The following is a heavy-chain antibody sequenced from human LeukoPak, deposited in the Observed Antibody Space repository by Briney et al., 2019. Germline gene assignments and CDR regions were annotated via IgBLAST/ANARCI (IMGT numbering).Heavy chain of an antibody. D-gene: IGHD2-2*01. Sequence: PSETLSLTCTVSGGSISSSSYYWGWIRQPPGKGLEWIGSIYYSGSTYYNPSLKSRVTISVDTSKNQFSLKLSSVTAVDTAVYYCARHSDPNIVVVPAAIDYWGQGTLVTVSS. CDR1: GGSISSSSYY. V-gene: IGHV4-39*01. J-gene: IGHJ4*02. CDR2: IYYSGST. CDR3: ARHSDPNIVVVPAAIDY.